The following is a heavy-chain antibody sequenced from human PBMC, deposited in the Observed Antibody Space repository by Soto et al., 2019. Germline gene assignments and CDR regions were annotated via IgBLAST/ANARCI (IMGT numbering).Heavy chain of an antibody. V-gene: IGHV3-53*01. J-gene: IGHJ6*02. CDR1: GLTVSNAY. D-gene: IGHD3-10*01. Sequence: GGSLRLSCAASGLTVSNAYMAWVRQSPGMGLEWVSVIYDNGTTYYADSVKGRFTISRDTSTNTLSLQMDSLRAEDTAVYYCVRPLPSGRNYGLDVWGQGTTVTVSS. CDR2: IYDNGTT. CDR3: VRPLPSGRNYGLDV.